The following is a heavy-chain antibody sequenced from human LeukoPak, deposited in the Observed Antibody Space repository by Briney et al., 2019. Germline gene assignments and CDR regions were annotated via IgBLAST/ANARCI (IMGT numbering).Heavy chain of an antibody. CDR1: GGSISSFY. CDR2: IYTSGST. CDR3: ARTTEGGYSYGSFYYYYMDV. V-gene: IGHV4-4*07. D-gene: IGHD5-18*01. J-gene: IGHJ6*03. Sequence: SETLSLTCTVSGGSISSFYWSWIRQPAGKGLEWIGRIYTSGSTNYNPSLKSRVTMSVDTSKNQFSLKLSSVTAADTAVYYCARTTEGGYSYGSFYYYYMDVWGKGATVTISS.